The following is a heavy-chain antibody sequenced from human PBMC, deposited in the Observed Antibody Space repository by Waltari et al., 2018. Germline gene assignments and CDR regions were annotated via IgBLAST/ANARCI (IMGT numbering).Heavy chain of an antibody. D-gene: IGHD4-4*01. CDR1: GGSFSGYY. CDR2: INHSGST. Sequence: QVQLQQWGAGLLKPSETLSLTCAVYGGSFSGYYWIWIRQPPGKGLEWIGEINHSGSTNYNPSLKSRVTISVDTSKNQFSLKLSSVTAADTAVYYCARKWGYSNYADVWGKGTTVTVSS. CDR3: ARKWGYSNYADV. J-gene: IGHJ6*03. V-gene: IGHV4-34*01.